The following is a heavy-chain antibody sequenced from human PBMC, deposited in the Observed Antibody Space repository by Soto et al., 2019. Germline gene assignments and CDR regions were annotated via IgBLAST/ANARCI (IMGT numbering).Heavy chain of an antibody. J-gene: IGHJ6*02. CDR1: GFTFSSYA. CDR3: AKGGPLIRFGMDV. D-gene: IGHD3-10*01. Sequence: GGSLRLSCAASGFTFSSYAMAWVRQAPGKGLEWVSAIGGGGVVTYYADSVKGRFTISRDNSKNTLYLQMNSLRTEDTAVYYCAKGGPLIRFGMDVWGQGTTVTVSS. V-gene: IGHV3-23*01. CDR2: IGGGGVVT.